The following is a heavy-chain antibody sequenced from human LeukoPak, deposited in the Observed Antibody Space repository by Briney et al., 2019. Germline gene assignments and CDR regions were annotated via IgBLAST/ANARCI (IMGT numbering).Heavy chain of an antibody. CDR2: IKTDGSQI. CDR3: TRDHRHYYDSSGYYYAIYY. J-gene: IGHJ4*02. D-gene: IGHD3-22*01. CDR1: GFTFSSYW. Sequence: GGSLRLSCVASGFTFSSYWMTWVRQAPGKGLEWVANIKTDGSQIYYVDSVKGRFTISRDNAKNSLYLQMNSLKTEDTAVYYCTRDHRHYYDSSGYYYAIYYWGQGTLVTVSS. V-gene: IGHV3-7*03.